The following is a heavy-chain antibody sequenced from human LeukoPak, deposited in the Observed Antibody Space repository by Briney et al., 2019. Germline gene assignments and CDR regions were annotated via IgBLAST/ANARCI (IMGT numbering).Heavy chain of an antibody. CDR3: ARDSPNRGFDY. V-gene: IGHV1-69*04. CDR1: GGTFSSYA. Sequence: ASVKVSCKASGGTFSSYAISWVRQAPGQGLEWMGRIIPILGIANYAQKFQGRVTITADKSTSTAYMEPSSLRSEDTAVYYSARDSPNRGFDYWGQGTLVTVSS. J-gene: IGHJ4*02. D-gene: IGHD1-14*01. CDR2: IIPILGIA.